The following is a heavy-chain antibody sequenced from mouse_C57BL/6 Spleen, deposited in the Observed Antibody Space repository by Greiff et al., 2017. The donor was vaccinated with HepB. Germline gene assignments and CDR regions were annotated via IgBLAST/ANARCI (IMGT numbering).Heavy chain of an antibody. D-gene: IGHD3-2*02. Sequence: EVQLQQSGAELVKPGASVKLSCTASGFNIKDYYMHWVKQRTEQGLEWIGRIDPEDGETNYAPKFQGKATITADTSSNTAYLQLSSLTSEDTAVYYCACGSSGYYYAMDYWGQRTSVTVSS. CDR2: IDPEDGET. V-gene: IGHV14-2*01. CDR3: ACGSSGYYYAMDY. J-gene: IGHJ4*01. CDR1: GFNIKDYY.